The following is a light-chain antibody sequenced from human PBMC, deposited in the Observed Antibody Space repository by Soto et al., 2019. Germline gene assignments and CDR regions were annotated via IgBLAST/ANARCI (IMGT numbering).Light chain of an antibody. J-gene: IGLJ3*02. CDR2: EVS. V-gene: IGLV2-18*02. CDR3: CSYTSSTALV. Sequence: QSALTQPPSVSGSPGQSVTISCTGTSSDVGSYNRVSWYQQPPGTAPKLIIYEVSHRPSGVPDRFSGSKSGNTASLTISALQAEDEAAYYCCSYTSSTALVFGGGTKLTVL. CDR1: SSDVGSYNR.